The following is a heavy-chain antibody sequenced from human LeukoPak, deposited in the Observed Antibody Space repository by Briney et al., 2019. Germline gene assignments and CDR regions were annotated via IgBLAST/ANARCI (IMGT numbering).Heavy chain of an antibody. J-gene: IGHJ5*02. D-gene: IGHD2-15*01. CDR1: GGSISSYY. CDR3: ASLSRGYCSGGSCPDWFDP. V-gene: IGHV4-59*01. CDR2: IYYSGST. Sequence: SETLSLTCTVSGGSISSYYWSWIRQPPGKGLEWIGYIYYSGSTNYNPSLKSRVTISVDTSKNQFSLKLSSVTAADTAVYYCASLSRGYCSGGSCPDWFDPWGQGTLVTVSS.